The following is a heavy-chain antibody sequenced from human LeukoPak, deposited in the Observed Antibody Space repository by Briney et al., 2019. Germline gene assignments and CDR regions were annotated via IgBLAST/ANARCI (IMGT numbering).Heavy chain of an antibody. D-gene: IGHD6-13*01. CDR1: GFTFSSYA. CDR3: AGRSPTQIAAAGFFGY. J-gene: IGHJ4*02. CDR2: ISGSGGST. Sequence: GGSLRLSCAASGFTFSSYAMSWVRQPPGKGLEWVSAISGSGGSTYYADSVKGRFTISRDNSKNTLYLQMNSLRAEDTAVYYCAGRSPTQIAAAGFFGYWGQGTLVTVSS. V-gene: IGHV3-23*01.